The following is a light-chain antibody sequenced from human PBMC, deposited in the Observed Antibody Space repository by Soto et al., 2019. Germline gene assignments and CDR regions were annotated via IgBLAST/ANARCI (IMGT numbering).Light chain of an antibody. Sequence: DIQVSQSPSSRSASVGDRVMITRRASQSISKYLNLYQQKPGKAPKLLIYAASSLQSGVPSSFSGSGSGTDFTFIICSLEPEDFALYYCQRYGSLLITFGPGTRLAI. CDR3: QRYGSLLIT. CDR2: AAS. V-gene: IGKV1-39*02. CDR1: QSISKY. J-gene: IGKJ5*01.